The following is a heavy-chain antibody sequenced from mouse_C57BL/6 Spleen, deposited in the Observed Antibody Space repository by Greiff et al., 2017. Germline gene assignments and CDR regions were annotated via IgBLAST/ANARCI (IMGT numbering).Heavy chain of an antibody. V-gene: IGHV1-55*01. CDR3: ARLLAGAY. CDR2: IYPGSGST. D-gene: IGHD1-1*01. J-gene: IGHJ3*01. CDR1: GYTFTSYW. Sequence: VQLQQPGAERVKPGASGKRSGKASGYTFTSYWITWVKQRPGQGLEWIGDIYPGSGSTNYNEKFKSKATLTVDTSSSTAYMQLSSLTSEDSAVYYCARLLAGAYWGQGTLVTVSA.